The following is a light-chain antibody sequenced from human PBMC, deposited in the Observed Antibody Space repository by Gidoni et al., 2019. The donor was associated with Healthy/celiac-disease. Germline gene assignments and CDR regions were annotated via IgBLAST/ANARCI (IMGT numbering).Light chain of an antibody. CDR2: DAS. CDR3: QQRSNWPYT. J-gene: IGKJ2*01. Sequence: EIVLTQSPATLSLSPGERATLSCRASQSVSSYLAWYQQKPGQAPRLLIYDASNRATGIPARFNGSGSGTDFTLTISSLEPEDFAVYYCQQRSNWPYTFIQGTKLEIK. CDR1: QSVSSY. V-gene: IGKV3-11*01.